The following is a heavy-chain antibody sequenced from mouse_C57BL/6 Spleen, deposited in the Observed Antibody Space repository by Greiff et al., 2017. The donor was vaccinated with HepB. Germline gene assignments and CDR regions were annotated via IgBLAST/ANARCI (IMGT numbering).Heavy chain of an antibody. CDR3: ARVDYDDPRWAMDY. J-gene: IGHJ4*01. CDR2: IYPGSGST. Sequence: QVQLQQPGAELVKPGASVKMSCKASGYTFTSYWITWVKQRPGQGLEWIGDIYPGSGSTNYNEKFKSKATLTVDTSSSTAYMQLSSLTSEDSAVYYCARVDYDDPRWAMDYWGQGTSVTVSS. V-gene: IGHV1-55*01. D-gene: IGHD2-4*01. CDR1: GYTFTSYW.